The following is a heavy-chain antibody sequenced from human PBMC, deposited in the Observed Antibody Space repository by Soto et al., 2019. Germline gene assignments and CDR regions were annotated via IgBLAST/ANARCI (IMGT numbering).Heavy chain of an antibody. V-gene: IGHV3-74*01. J-gene: IGHJ4*02. CDR1: GFNFGNSW. CDR2: MTSDGSTT. CDR3: ATAEVDY. Sequence: LRLSCAASGFNFGNSWMHWVRQAPGKGLEWVSRMTSDGSTTDYADSVKGRFTVSRDNGKYTLYLQMNSLRAEDTAVYYCATAEVDYWGPGTLVTVSS.